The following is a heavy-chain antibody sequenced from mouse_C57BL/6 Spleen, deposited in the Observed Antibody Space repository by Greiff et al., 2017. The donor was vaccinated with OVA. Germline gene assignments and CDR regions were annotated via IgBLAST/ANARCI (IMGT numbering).Heavy chain of an antibody. V-gene: IGHV1-22*01. CDR1: GYTFTDYS. Sequence: EVQLQQSGPELVKPGASVKMSCKASGYTFTDYSMHWVKQSHGKSLEWIGYINPNNGGTSYNQKFKGKATLTVNKSSSTAYMELRSLTSEDSAVYYCAPYGYDAMDYWGQGTSVTVSS. D-gene: IGHD2-10*02. J-gene: IGHJ4*01. CDR2: INPNNGGT. CDR3: APYGYDAMDY.